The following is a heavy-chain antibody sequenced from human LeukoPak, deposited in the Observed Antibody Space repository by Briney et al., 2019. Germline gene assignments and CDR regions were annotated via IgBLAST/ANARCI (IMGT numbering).Heavy chain of an antibody. Sequence: SVKVSCKASGGTFGSYAISWVRQAPGQGLEWMGGIIPIFGTANYAQKFQGRVTITADESTSTAYMELSSLRSEDTAVYYCARGSASSGWYPQDFDYWGQGTLVTVSS. CDR2: IIPIFGTA. D-gene: IGHD6-19*01. CDR3: ARGSASSGWYPQDFDY. V-gene: IGHV1-69*13. J-gene: IGHJ4*02. CDR1: GGTFGSYA.